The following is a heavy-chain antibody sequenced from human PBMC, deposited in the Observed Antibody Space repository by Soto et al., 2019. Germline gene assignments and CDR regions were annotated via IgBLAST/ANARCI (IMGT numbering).Heavy chain of an antibody. CDR1: GGSISSYY. CDR2: IYTSGST. J-gene: IGHJ6*02. Sequence: SETLSLTCTVSGGSISSYYWSWIRQPAGKGLEWIGRIYTSGSTNYNPSLKSRVTMSVDTSKNQFSLRLSSVTAADTAVYYCAGDCSSTSCPYYYYGMDVWGQGTTVTVSS. D-gene: IGHD2-2*01. CDR3: AGDCSSTSCPYYYYGMDV. V-gene: IGHV4-4*07.